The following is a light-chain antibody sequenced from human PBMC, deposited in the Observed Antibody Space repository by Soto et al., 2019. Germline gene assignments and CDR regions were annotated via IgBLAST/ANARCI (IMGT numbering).Light chain of an antibody. CDR1: QSISNF. J-gene: IGKJ4*01. V-gene: IGKV3-11*01. Sequence: EFVLTQSPATLSLSPGERATLSCRASQSISNFLAWYQQRPGQTPRLLIYDSSIRAAGFPARFSGSGSGADFTLTINNLEPEDFAVYFCQQRSSRPLTFGGGTKVDIK. CDR3: QQRSSRPLT. CDR2: DSS.